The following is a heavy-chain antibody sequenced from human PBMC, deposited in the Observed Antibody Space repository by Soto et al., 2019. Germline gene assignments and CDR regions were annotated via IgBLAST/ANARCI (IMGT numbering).Heavy chain of an antibody. J-gene: IGHJ5*02. V-gene: IGHV3-30*18. Sequence: QVQLVESGGGVVQPGRSLRLSCAASGFTFSSYGMHWVRQAPGKGLEWVAVISYDGSNKYYADSVKGRFTISRDNSKNTLYLQMNSLRAEDTAVYYCAKDLDGTRNWLDPWGQGTLVTVSS. CDR3: AKDLDGTRNWLDP. CDR1: GFTFSSYG. CDR2: ISYDGSNK. D-gene: IGHD6-19*01.